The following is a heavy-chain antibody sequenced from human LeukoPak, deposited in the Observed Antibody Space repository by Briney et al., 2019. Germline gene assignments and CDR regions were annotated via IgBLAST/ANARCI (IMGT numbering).Heavy chain of an antibody. D-gene: IGHD3-22*01. Sequence: PGGSLRLSCAASGFSVSNNYMSWVRQAPGKGLEWVSIIYSGGYTYYADSVKGRFTISRDNSKNTLYLQMNSLRSDDTAVYYCAREGGIVVVTPIDYWGQGTLVTVSS. CDR1: GFSVSNNY. CDR2: IYSGGYT. CDR3: AREGGIVVVTPIDY. J-gene: IGHJ4*02. V-gene: IGHV3-53*05.